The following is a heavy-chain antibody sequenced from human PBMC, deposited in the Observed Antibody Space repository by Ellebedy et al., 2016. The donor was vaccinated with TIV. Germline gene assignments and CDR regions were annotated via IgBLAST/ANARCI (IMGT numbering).Heavy chain of an antibody. Sequence: GESLKISCTASGFILNNYWMNWVRQAPGKGLEWVATIKHDGSEKYYVDSVKGRFTISRDNAKNSLYLQMNSLRAEDTAVYFCARGEGWIDNWGQGTLVTVSS. J-gene: IGHJ4*02. V-gene: IGHV3-7*04. D-gene: IGHD5-24*01. CDR2: IKHDGSEK. CDR3: ARGEGWIDN. CDR1: GFILNNYW.